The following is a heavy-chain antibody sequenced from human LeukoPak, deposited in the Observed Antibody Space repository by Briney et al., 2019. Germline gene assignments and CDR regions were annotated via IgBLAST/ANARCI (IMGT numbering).Heavy chain of an antibody. J-gene: IGHJ6*02. CDR2: ISSSSRYI. D-gene: IGHD6-13*01. CDR1: GFPFSSYR. V-gene: IGHV3-21*01. Sequence: PGGSLRLSCAASGFPFSSYRMNWVRQARGKGLEWVSSISSSSRYIYYADSVKDRFTISIDNAKHSLYLQMNSLTAEDTAVYYCARGHSSSWEHHYYYGMDVWGQGTTVTVSS. CDR3: ARGHSSSWEHHYYYGMDV.